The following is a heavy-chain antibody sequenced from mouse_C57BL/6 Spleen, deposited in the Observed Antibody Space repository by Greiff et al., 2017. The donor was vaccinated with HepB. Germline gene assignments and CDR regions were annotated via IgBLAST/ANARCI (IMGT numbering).Heavy chain of an antibody. J-gene: IGHJ2*01. V-gene: IGHV1-82*01. CDR2: IYPGDGDT. CDR1: GYAFSSSW. D-gene: IGHD2-2*01. Sequence: VQLQQSGPELVKPGASVKISCKASGYAFSSSWMNWVKQRPGKGLEWIGRIYPGDGDTNYNGKFKGKATLTADKSSSTAYMQLSSLTSEDSAVYFCVYYGYDGGYFDYWGQGTTLTVSS. CDR3: VYYGYDGGYFDY.